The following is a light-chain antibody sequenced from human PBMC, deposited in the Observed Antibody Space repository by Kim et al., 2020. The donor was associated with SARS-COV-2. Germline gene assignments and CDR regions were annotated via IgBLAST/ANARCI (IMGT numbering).Light chain of an antibody. CDR2: AAS. CDR3: QQYDSYART. V-gene: IGKV1D-16*01. J-gene: IGKJ1*01. Sequence: DIQMTQSPSSLSASVGDRVTITCRASQSISSWLAWYQQKPEKAPKCLIYAASSLQSGVPSRFSGSGSGTDFTLTISSLQPEDFATYYCQQYDSYARTFGQETKGDIK. CDR1: QSISSW.